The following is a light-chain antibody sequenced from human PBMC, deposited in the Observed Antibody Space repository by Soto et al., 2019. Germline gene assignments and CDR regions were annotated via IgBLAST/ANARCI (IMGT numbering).Light chain of an antibody. Sequence: EIVLTQSPATLSLSPGERATLSCRASQSVSSYLAWYQQKPGQAHRLLIYDASNRATSIPARFSGSGSGTDFTLTISSLEPEDFAFYYCQQRSNWPPTWTFGQGTKVEIK. V-gene: IGKV3-11*01. J-gene: IGKJ1*01. CDR3: QQRSNWPPTWT. CDR2: DAS. CDR1: QSVSSY.